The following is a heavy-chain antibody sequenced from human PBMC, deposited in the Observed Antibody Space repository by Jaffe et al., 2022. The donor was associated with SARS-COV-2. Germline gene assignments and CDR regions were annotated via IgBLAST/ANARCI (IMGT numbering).Heavy chain of an antibody. CDR2: ISSSSSYI. V-gene: IGHV3-21*01. CDR3: ARDPTKTPQYYMDV. Sequence: EVQLVESGGGLVKPGGSLRLSCAASGFTFSSYSMNWVRQAPGKGLEWVSSISSSSSYIYYADSVKGRFTISRDNAKNSLYLQMNSLRAEDTAVYYCARDPTKTPQYYMDVWGKGTTVTVSS. CDR1: GFTFSSYS. J-gene: IGHJ6*03.